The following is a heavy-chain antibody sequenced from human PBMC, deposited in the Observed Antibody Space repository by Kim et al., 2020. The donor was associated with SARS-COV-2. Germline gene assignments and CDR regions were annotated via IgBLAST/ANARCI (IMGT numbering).Heavy chain of an antibody. V-gene: IGHV3-11*01. D-gene: IGHD5-12*01. Sequence: GGSLRLSCAASGFMFSAYYMKWIRQTPGKGLEWVSYISSSGDSVYYADSVKGRFTISRDNAKNSLYLQMTSLRADDTAVYYCARIYDGGDYWGQGTLVTV. J-gene: IGHJ4*02. CDR3: ARIYDGGDY. CDR1: GFMFSAYY. CDR2: ISSSGDSV.